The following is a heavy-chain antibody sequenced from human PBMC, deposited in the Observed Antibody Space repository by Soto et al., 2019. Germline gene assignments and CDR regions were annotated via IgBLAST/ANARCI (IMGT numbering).Heavy chain of an antibody. CDR3: ARGTYYDFWSGYYNPNFDY. V-gene: IGHV4-59*12. Sequence: SETLSLTCTVSGGSISSYYWSWIRQPPGKGLEWIGYIYYSGSTNYNPSLKSRVTISVDTSKNQFSLKLSSVTAADTAVYYCARGTYYDFWSGYYNPNFDYWGQGTLVTVSS. CDR2: IYYSGST. CDR1: GGSISSYY. D-gene: IGHD3-3*01. J-gene: IGHJ4*02.